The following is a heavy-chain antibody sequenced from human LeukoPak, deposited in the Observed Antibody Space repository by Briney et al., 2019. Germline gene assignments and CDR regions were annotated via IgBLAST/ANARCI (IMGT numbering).Heavy chain of an antibody. Sequence: SETLSLTCTVSGGSISSYYWSWIRQPPGKGLEWIGYISYTGSTNYNPSLKSRVTISVDTSKNQFSLKLSSVTAADTAVYYCASHSGYYSGDAFDIWGQGTMVTVSS. CDR3: ASHSGYYSGDAFDI. CDR2: ISYTGST. CDR1: GGSISSYY. V-gene: IGHV4-59*08. D-gene: IGHD3-22*01. J-gene: IGHJ3*02.